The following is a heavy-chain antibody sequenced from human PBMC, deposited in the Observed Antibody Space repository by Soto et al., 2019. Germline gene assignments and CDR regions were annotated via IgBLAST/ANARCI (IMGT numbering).Heavy chain of an antibody. V-gene: IGHV2-5*02. CDR3: AHIVVDGLGYYFDY. J-gene: IGHJ4*02. D-gene: IGHD6-19*01. Sequence: QITLKESGPTLVKPTQTLTLTCSFSGFSLSTTSEGVGWIRQPPGEALEWLALIYWDDDKRYSPSLKTRLTITKDSPKNRVVLTMSDMDPVDTATYYCAHIVVDGLGYYFDYWGQGTLDTVSS. CDR1: GFSLSTTSEG. CDR2: IYWDDDK.